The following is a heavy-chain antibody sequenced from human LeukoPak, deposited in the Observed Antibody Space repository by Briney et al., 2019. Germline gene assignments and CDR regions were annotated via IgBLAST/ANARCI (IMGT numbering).Heavy chain of an antibody. D-gene: IGHD3-3*01. CDR3: ARGTIFGVATNWFDP. Sequence: GASVKVSCKASGYTFTSYYMHWVRQAPGQGLEWMGIINPSGGSTSYAQKFQGRVTMIRDMSTSTVYMELSSLRSEDTAVYYCARGTIFGVATNWFDPWGQGTLVTVSS. CDR2: INPSGGST. V-gene: IGHV1-46*01. J-gene: IGHJ5*02. CDR1: GYTFTSYY.